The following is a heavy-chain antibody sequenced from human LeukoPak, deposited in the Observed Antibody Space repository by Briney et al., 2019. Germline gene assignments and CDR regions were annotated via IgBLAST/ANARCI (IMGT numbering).Heavy chain of an antibody. CDR3: ARDKKSGESSEIDY. D-gene: IGHD3-10*01. CDR1: GFTFGNDW. J-gene: IGHJ4*02. Sequence: GGSLRLSCAASGFTFGNDWLHWVRQAPGKGLVWVSRINRDGSITKYADSVKGRLTVSRDNAKNTLDLQMNSLRAEDTAVYYCARDKKSGESSEIDYWGQGTLVTVSS. CDR2: INRDGSIT. V-gene: IGHV3-74*01.